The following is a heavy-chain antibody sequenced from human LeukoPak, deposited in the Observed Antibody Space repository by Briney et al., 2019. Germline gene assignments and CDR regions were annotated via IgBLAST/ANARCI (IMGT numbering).Heavy chain of an antibody. V-gene: IGHV5-10-1*01. D-gene: IGHD3-10*01. CDR3: ARHNGSGSYYYFDY. J-gene: IGHJ4*02. Sequence: HGESLKISCKGSGYSFTGYWISWVRQMPGKGLEWMGRIDPSDSYTNYSPSFQGHVTISADKSISTAYLQWSSLKASDTAMYYCARHNGSGSYYYFDYWGQGTLVTVSS. CDR2: IDPSDSYT. CDR1: GYSFTGYW.